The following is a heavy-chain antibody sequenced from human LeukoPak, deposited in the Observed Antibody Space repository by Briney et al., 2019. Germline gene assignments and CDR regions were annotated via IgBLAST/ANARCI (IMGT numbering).Heavy chain of an antibody. CDR3: ARDRIYGDYPDDAFDI. CDR1: GFTFSSYW. J-gene: IGHJ3*02. Sequence: GGSLRLSCAASGFTFSSYWMSWVRQAPGKGLEWVANIKQDGSEKYYVDSVKGRFTISRDNAKNSLYLQMNSLRAKDTAVYYCARDRIYGDYPDDAFDIWGQGTMVTVSS. V-gene: IGHV3-7*01. D-gene: IGHD4-17*01. CDR2: IKQDGSEK.